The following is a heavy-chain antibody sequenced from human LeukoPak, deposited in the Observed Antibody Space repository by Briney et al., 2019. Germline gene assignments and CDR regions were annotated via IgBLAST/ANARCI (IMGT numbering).Heavy chain of an antibody. V-gene: IGHV4-39*01. CDR2: IYYSGST. D-gene: IGHD6-13*01. CDR1: GGSISSSSYY. CDR3: ARGFSSRTAAAGTGWYYYYYYMDV. Sequence: PSETLSLTCTVSGGSISSSSYYWGWIRQPPGKGLEWIGSIYYSGSTYYNPSLKSRVTISVDTSKNQFSLKLSSVTAADTAVYYCARGFSSRTAAAGTGWYYYYYYMDVWGKGTTVTVSS. J-gene: IGHJ6*03.